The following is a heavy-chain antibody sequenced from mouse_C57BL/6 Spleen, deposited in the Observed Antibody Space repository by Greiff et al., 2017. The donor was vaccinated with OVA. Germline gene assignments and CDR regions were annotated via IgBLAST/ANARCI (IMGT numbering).Heavy chain of an antibody. CDR1: GYTFTSYW. Sequence: VQLQQPGAELVRPGSSVKLSCKASGYTFTSYWMHWVKQRPIQGLEWIGNIDPSDSETHYNQKFKDKATLTVDKSSSTAYMQLSSLTSEDSAVYYWARKGYYYAMDYRGQGTSGTVSS. V-gene: IGHV1-52*01. J-gene: IGHJ4*01. CDR3: ARKGYYYAMDY. CDR2: IDPSDSET. D-gene: IGHD1-1*02.